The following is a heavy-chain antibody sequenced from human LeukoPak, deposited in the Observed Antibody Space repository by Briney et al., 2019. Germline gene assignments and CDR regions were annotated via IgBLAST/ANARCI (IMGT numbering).Heavy chain of an antibody. CDR2: IYLRGNT. D-gene: IGHD4-17*01. CDR1: GGSISSSNW. Sequence: NPSGTLSLTCAISGGSISSSNWWTWVRQPPGKGLEWVGEIYLRGNTNYNPSLESRGTISVDESKTKLSLRLESGTAADTAVYYCARGTITTVTDSWGPGTLVTVSS. V-gene: IGHV4-4*02. J-gene: IGHJ4*02. CDR3: ARGTITTVTDS.